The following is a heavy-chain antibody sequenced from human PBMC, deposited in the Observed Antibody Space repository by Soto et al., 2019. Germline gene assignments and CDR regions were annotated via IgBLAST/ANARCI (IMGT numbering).Heavy chain of an antibody. CDR3: ARDLRFLEWLPRSSYYYYGMDV. V-gene: IGHV1-18*01. Sequence: QVQLVQSGAEVKKPGASVKVSCKASGYTFTSYGISWVRQAPGQGLEWMGWISAYNGNTNYAQKLQGRVTMTTDTSTSTAYMELRSLRSDDTAMYYCARDLRFLEWLPRSSYYYYGMDVWGQGTTVTVSS. CDR1: GYTFTSYG. D-gene: IGHD3-3*01. J-gene: IGHJ6*02. CDR2: ISAYNGNT.